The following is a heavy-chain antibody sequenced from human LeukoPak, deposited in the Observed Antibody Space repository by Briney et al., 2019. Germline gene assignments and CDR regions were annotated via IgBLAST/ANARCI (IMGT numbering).Heavy chain of an antibody. V-gene: IGHV3-30*02. CDR3: AKDRSGYPFDY. D-gene: IGHD3-22*01. CDR1: GFTFSTYG. Sequence: QPGGSLRLSCAASGFTFSTYGMHWVRQAPGKGLEWVAFIRYDGSNKYCADSVKGRFTISRDNSKNTLYLQMNSLRAEDTAVYYCAKDRSGYPFDYWGQGTLVTVSS. J-gene: IGHJ4*02. CDR2: IRYDGSNK.